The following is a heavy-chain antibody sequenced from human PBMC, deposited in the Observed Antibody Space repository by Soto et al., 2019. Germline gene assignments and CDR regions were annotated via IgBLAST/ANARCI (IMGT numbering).Heavy chain of an antibody. J-gene: IGHJ6*02. CDR3: GRVGYYESGSGPGSYYGMDV. V-gene: IGHV3-53*01. CDR1: GFTVSSNY. Sequence: GGSLRLSGAASGFTVSSNYMSCVRHAPGKGLEWVSVMYSGCSTYYADSVKGRFTISRDNSKNTLYLQMNSLRADDTAVYYCGRVGYYESGSGPGSYYGMDVGRPEATV. D-gene: IGHD3-3*01. CDR2: MYSGCST.